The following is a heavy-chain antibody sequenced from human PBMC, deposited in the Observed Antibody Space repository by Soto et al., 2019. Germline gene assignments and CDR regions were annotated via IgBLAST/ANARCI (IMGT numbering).Heavy chain of an antibody. Sequence: PGGSLRLSCAASGFTFSNYWMHWVRQAPGKGLVWVSRINIDGSGTTYADSVKGRFTISRDNAKNTVFLEMKNLRAEDTAVYYCVNFGRPLNWGQGTLVTVSS. V-gene: IGHV3-74*03. CDR3: VNFGRPLN. D-gene: IGHD3-16*01. CDR2: INIDGSGT. CDR1: GFTFSNYW. J-gene: IGHJ4*02.